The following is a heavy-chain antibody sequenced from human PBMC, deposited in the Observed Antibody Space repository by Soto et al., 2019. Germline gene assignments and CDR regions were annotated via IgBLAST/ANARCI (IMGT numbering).Heavy chain of an antibody. Sequence: LQLHESGPRLVKPGETLALPCTVSSGSIRVCNVFWGWVRHPPGKGLEWIGNIDYSGTAYFNPSLGTRVTFPVDTSKNQFSLTLYSVTAADTAVYYCARTTGRHLDFWGQGILVTVSS. CDR3: ARTTGRHLDF. CDR2: IDYSGTA. D-gene: IGHD4-4*01. J-gene: IGHJ4*02. CDR1: SGSIRVCNVF. V-gene: IGHV4-39*01.